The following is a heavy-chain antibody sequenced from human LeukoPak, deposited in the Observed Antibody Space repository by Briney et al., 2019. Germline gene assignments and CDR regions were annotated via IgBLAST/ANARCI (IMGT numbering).Heavy chain of an antibody. CDR1: EFTFNRYW. D-gene: IGHD3-16*01. CDR2: IKHDGSEA. CDR3: TRDALFGAGRTHLDF. V-gene: IGHV3-7*04. Sequence: EGSLRLSCAASEFTFNRYWMSWVRQAPGKGLEWLANIKHDGSEAHYVDSVKGRFTISRDNARNSLSLQMNSLHVDDTGVYFCTRDALFGAGRTHLDFWSQGTLVSVSS. J-gene: IGHJ4*02.